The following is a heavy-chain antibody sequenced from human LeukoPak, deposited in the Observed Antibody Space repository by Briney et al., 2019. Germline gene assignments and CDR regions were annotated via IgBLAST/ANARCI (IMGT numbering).Heavy chain of an antibody. CDR1: GYTFTSYG. J-gene: IGHJ3*02. V-gene: IGHV1-18*01. CDR2: ISAYNGNT. Sequence: ASVKVSCKASGYTFTSYGISWVRQAPGQELEWMGWISAYNGNTNYAQKLQGRVTMTRDTSISTAYMELSRLRSDDTAVYYCARDLDCTNGVCYTSAAFDIWGQGTMVTVSS. D-gene: IGHD2-8*01. CDR3: ARDLDCTNGVCYTSAAFDI.